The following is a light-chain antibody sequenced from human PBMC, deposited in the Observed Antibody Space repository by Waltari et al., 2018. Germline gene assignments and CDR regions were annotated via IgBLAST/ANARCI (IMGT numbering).Light chain of an antibody. J-gene: IGLJ3*02. V-gene: IGLV2-14*03. CDR3: SSYTSSRTRV. CDR1: SSDVGRYNY. CDR2: DVS. Sequence: QSALTQPASVSGSPGQSITISCTGTSSDVGRYNYVSWYQQHPGKAPKLMIYDVSNRPSGVSNRFSGSKSGNTASLTISGLQGEDEADYYCSSYTSSRTRVFGGGTKLTVL.